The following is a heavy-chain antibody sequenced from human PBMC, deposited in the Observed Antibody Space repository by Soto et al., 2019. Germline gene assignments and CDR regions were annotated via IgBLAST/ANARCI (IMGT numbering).Heavy chain of an antibody. D-gene: IGHD2-8*01. CDR2: ISAYNGNT. Sequence: ASVKVSCKASGYTFTSYGISWVRQAPGQGLEWMGWISAYNGNTNYAQKLQGRVTMTTDTSTSTAYMELRSLRSDDTAVYYCARDVAGLMVYAMNPYYYYYMDIWGKGTTVTVSS. CDR3: ARDVAGLMVYAMNPYYYYYMDI. CDR1: GYTFTSYG. J-gene: IGHJ6*03. V-gene: IGHV1-18*01.